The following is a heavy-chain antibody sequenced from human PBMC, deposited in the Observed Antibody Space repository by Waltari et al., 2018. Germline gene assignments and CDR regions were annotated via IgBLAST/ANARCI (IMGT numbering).Heavy chain of an antibody. D-gene: IGHD3-22*01. Sequence: QMQLVQSGPEVKKPGTSVKVSCKASGFTFTTSAVQWVRQARGQRLEWIGWIVVGSGNTYYAQKFQERVTISRDMSTSTAYMELSSLRSEDTAVYYCAAGYLYYYDSSGNYLPPDYWGQGTLVTVSS. CDR3: AAGYLYYYDSSGNYLPPDY. J-gene: IGHJ4*02. CDR2: IVVGSGNT. CDR1: GFTFTTSA. V-gene: IGHV1-58*01.